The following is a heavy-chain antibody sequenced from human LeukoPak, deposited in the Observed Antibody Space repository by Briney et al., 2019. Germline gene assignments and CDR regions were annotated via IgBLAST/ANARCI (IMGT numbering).Heavy chain of an antibody. J-gene: IGHJ4*02. D-gene: IGHD6-6*01. V-gene: IGHV4-34*01. CDR1: GGSFSGYY. CDR2: INHSGST. Sequence: SETLSLTCAVYGGSFSGYYWSWIRQPPGKGLEWIGEINHSGSTNYNPSLKSRVTISVDTSKNQFSLKMTSVTAADTAVYYCARAMSIAARLQTIFDYWGQGTLVTVSS. CDR3: ARAMSIAARLQTIFDY.